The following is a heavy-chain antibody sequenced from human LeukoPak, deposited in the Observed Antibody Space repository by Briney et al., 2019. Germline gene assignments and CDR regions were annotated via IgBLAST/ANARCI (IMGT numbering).Heavy chain of an antibody. CDR3: ARDQGYCSGGSCYSDAFDI. D-gene: IGHD2-15*01. Sequence: VASVKVSCKASGGTFSSYAISWVRQAPGQGLEWMGRIIPILGIANYAQKFQGRVTITADKSTSTAYMELSSLRSEDTAVYYCARDQGYCSGGSCYSDAFDIWGQGTMVTVSS. CDR1: GGTFSSYA. V-gene: IGHV1-69*04. CDR2: IIPILGIA. J-gene: IGHJ3*02.